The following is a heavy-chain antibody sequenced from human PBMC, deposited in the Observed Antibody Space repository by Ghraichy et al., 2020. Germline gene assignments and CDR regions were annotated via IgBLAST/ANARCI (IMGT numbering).Heavy chain of an antibody. CDR1: GYTFTGYY. J-gene: IGHJ4*02. Sequence: ASVKVSCKASGYTFTGYYMHWVRQAPGQGLEWMGWINPNSGGTNYAQKFQGRVTMTRDTSISTAYMELSRLRSDDTAVYYCARGEIVVVPTAIYPSDYWGQGTLVTVSS. D-gene: IGHD2-2*02. CDR2: INPNSGGT. CDR3: ARGEIVVVPTAIYPSDY. V-gene: IGHV1-2*02.